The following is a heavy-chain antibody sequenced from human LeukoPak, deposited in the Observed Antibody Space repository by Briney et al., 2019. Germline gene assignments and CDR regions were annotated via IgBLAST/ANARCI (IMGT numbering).Heavy chain of an antibody. Sequence: PGGSLRLSCAASGFTFSSYSMNWVRQAPGKGLEWVSSISSSSSYIYYADSVKGRFTISRDNAKNSLYLQMNSLRAEDTAVYYCARDRVWYSNYGDNYYFDYWGQGTLVTVSS. CDR1: GFTFSSYS. D-gene: IGHD4-23*01. CDR3: ARDRVWYSNYGDNYYFDY. CDR2: ISSSSSYI. V-gene: IGHV3-21*01. J-gene: IGHJ4*02.